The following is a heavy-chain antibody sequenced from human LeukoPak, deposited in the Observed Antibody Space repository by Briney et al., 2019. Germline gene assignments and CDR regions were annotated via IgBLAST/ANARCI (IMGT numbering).Heavy chain of an antibody. CDR3: ARGRSRYCSSTSCYTEDYYYYYMDV. CDR1: GGSFSGYY. D-gene: IGHD2-2*02. J-gene: IGHJ6*03. Sequence: SETMSLTCAVYGGSFSGYYWSWIRQPPGKGLEWIGEINHSVSTNYNPSLKSRVTISVDTSKNQFSLKLSSVTAADTAVYYCARGRSRYCSSTSCYTEDYYYYYMDVWGKGTTVTVSS. V-gene: IGHV4-34*01. CDR2: INHSVST.